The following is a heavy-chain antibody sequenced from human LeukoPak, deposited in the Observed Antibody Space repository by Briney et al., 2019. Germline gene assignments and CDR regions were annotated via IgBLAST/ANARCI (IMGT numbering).Heavy chain of an antibody. V-gene: IGHV3-74*01. J-gene: IGHJ5*01. D-gene: IGHD3-10*01. CDR3: AKAATYFYGSVTYDWFES. Sequence: PGGSLRLSCEASGFTFSSYWMHWVRQIPGKGLMWVSRIESNGLTLYADSVRGRFTISRDNGKSTIYLQMNSLRVDDTAIYYCAKAATYFYGSVTYDWFESWGQGTLVTVSS. CDR1: GFTFSSYW. CDR2: IESNGLT.